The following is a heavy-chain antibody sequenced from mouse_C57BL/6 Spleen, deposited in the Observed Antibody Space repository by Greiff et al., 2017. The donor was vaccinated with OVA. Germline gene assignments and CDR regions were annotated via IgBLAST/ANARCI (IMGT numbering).Heavy chain of an antibody. Sequence: EVQLQQSGPELVKPGASVKISCKASGYTFTDYYMNWVKQSHGKSLEWIGDINPNNGGTSYNQKFKGKATLTVDKSSSTAYMELRSLTAEDSAVYYCARRDGYGYWGQGTTLTVSS. CDR1: GYTFTDYY. CDR2: INPNNGGT. J-gene: IGHJ2*01. CDR3: ARRDGYGY. V-gene: IGHV1-26*01. D-gene: IGHD2-2*01.